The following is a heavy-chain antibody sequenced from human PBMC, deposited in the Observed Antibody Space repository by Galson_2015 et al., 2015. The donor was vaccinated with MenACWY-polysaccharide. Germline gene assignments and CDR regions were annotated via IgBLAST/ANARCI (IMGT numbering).Heavy chain of an antibody. V-gene: IGHV3-23*01. J-gene: IGHJ4*02. CDR2: ISGSGGST. CDR1: GYTFSSYA. CDR3: AKVEMATRLYFDYWGQGTRGGDY. D-gene: IGHD5-24*01. Sequence: SLRLSCAASGYTFSSYAMSWVRQAPGKGLEWVSAISGSGGSTYYADSVKGRFTISRDNSKNTLYLQMNSLRAEDTAVYYCAKVEMATRLYFDYWGQGTRGGDYWGQGTLVTVSS.